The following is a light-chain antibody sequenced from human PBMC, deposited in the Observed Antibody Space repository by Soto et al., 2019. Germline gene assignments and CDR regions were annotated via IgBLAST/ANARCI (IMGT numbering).Light chain of an antibody. J-gene: IGKJ5*01. V-gene: IGKV3-20*01. Sequence: EIVLPQSPGALSLSPGERATLSCRASQSVSASYLAWYQQKPGQAPRLLIFGTSSRATGVPDRFSGSGSGTDFTLTISRLEPEDFAVYFCQQYGSSPITFGQGTRLEIK. CDR2: GTS. CDR3: QQYGSSPIT. CDR1: QSVSASY.